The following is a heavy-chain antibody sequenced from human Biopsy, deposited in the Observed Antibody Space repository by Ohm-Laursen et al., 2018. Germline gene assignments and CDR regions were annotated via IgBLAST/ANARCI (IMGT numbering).Heavy chain of an antibody. Sequence: GTLSLTCTVSGDSISSYYWSWIRQPPGKGLQWIGYVYYTGSTDYNPSLQSRVTISVDTSKNHFSLRLRSVTPADTAIYYCARDRGYYSDRTVPGYFDLWGCGTLVTVSS. D-gene: IGHD3-22*01. J-gene: IGHJ2*01. V-gene: IGHV4-59*01. CDR2: VYYTGST. CDR1: GDSISSYY. CDR3: ARDRGYYSDRTVPGYFDL.